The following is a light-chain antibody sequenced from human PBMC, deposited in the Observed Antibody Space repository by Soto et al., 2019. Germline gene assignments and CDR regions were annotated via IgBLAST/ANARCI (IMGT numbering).Light chain of an antibody. Sequence: VMTQSPATLSVSPGERATLSCWASETVATNLAWYQQKPGQAPRLLISGASTRAAGISDRLRGSGSGTQFALTNSGLRSEGSVIYCFQQYFEWPPMTFGQGTKVEI. CDR1: ETVATN. CDR3: QQYFEWPPMT. CDR2: GAS. J-gene: IGKJ1*01. V-gene: IGKV3-15*01.